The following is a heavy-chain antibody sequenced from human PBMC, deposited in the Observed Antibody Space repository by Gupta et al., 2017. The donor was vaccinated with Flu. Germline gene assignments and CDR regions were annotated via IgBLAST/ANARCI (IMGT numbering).Heavy chain of an antibody. D-gene: IGHD2-15*01. CDR2: IKRDESSA. V-gene: IGHV3-74*01. CDR3: ARDGAGDCSGGSCYSWFDP. Sequence: HWVRQAQGKGLVWVSRIKRDESSASDADAVKGRFTISRDNAKNTMYLQMNSLRAEETAVYYCARDGAGDCSGGSCYSWFDPWGQGTLVTVSS. J-gene: IGHJ5*02.